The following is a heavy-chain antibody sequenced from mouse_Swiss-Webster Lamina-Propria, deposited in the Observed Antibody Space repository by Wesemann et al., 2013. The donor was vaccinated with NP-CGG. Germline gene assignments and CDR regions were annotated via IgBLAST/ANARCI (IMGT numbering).Heavy chain of an antibody. D-gene: IGHD4-1*01. Sequence: GQGLEWIGAIYPGDGDTRYTQKFKGKATLTADKSSSTAYMQLSSLASEDSAVYYCARLTGTLYYFDYWGQGTTLTVSS. J-gene: IGHJ2*01. CDR2: IYPGDGDT. V-gene: IGHV1-87*01. CDR3: ARLTGTLYYFDY.